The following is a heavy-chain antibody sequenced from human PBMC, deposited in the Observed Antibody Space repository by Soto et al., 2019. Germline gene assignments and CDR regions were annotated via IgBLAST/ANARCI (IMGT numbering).Heavy chain of an antibody. J-gene: IGHJ5*02. CDR1: GFTCSSYG. Sequence: GGSRTHACRAAGFTCSSYGMHQVRQAPGKGLEWVAVISYDGSNKYYADSVKGRFTISRDNSKNTLYLQMNSLRAEDTAVYYCAKDNADDSSGYYYVSWFDPWGQGTLVSVSS. CDR3: AKDNADDSSGYYYVSWFDP. V-gene: IGHV3-30*18. CDR2: ISYDGSNK. D-gene: IGHD3-22*01.